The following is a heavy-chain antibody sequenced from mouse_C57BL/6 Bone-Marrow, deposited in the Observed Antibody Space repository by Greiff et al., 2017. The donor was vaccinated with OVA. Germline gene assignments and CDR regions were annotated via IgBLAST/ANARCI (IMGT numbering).Heavy chain of an antibody. Sequence: EVKVVESGGGLVKPGGSLKLSCAASGFTFSSYAMSWVRQTPEKRLEWVATISDGGSYTYYPDNVKGRFTISRDNAKNNLYLQMSHLKSEDTAMYYCARDRKESNYFDYWGQGTTLTVSS. CDR3: ARDRKESNYFDY. CDR1: GFTFSSYA. V-gene: IGHV5-4*01. J-gene: IGHJ2*01. CDR2: ISDGGSYT. D-gene: IGHD1-3*01.